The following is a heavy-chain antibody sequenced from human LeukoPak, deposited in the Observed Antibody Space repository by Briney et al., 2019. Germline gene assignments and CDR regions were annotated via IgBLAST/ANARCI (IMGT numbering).Heavy chain of an antibody. V-gene: IGHV4-4*07. D-gene: IGHD2-2*01. Sequence: PSETLSPTCTVSGGSISGYYWSWIRRPAGKGLEWIGRIYTSGNTNYNPSLKSRVTMSVDTSKNQFSLKLTSVTAADTAVYYCARDVCDSTTCYRRGGFDYWGQGTLVTVSS. CDR3: ARDVCDSTTCYRRGGFDY. CDR1: GGSISGYY. CDR2: IYTSGNT. J-gene: IGHJ4*02.